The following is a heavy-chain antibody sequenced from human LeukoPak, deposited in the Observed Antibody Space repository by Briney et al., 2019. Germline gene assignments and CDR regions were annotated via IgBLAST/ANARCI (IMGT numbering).Heavy chain of an antibody. CDR3: ASPFGYCCSTSCYSVGAFDI. Sequence: SETLSLTCTVSGGSISSSSYYWGWIRQPPGKGLEWIGSIYYSGSTYYNPSLKSRVTISVDTSKIQFSLKLSSVTAANTAVYYCASPFGYCCSTSCYSVGAFDIWGQGTMVTVSS. J-gene: IGHJ3*02. CDR2: IYYSGST. CDR1: GGSISSSSYY. D-gene: IGHD2-2*03. V-gene: IGHV4-39*01.